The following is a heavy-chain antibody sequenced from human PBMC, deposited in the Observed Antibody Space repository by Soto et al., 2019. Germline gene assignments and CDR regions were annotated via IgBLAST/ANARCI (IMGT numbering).Heavy chain of an antibody. D-gene: IGHD1-1*01. Sequence: QITLKESGPTLVKPTQTLTLTCAFSGFSISTSGVGVGWIRQPPGKALERLVFIYWEDDKRYSPSLRSRLSITKDASKSQVVLTMTNVAPVDTATYCCAHTPPYSTNWSAGWFGPWGQGVLVTVSS. CDR3: AHTPPYSTNWSAGWFGP. J-gene: IGHJ5*02. CDR1: GFSISTSGVG. CDR2: IYWEDDK. V-gene: IGHV2-5*02.